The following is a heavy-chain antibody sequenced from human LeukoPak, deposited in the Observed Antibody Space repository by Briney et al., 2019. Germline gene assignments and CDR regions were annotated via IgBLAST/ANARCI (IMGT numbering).Heavy chain of an antibody. V-gene: IGHV3-21*06. CDR3: ARWSLYSIAAKTNPGFDY. Sequence: GGSLRLSCAASGFPFSSYSFNWVRQAPGKGLEWVSSISSASTYIYYADSVKGRFTISRDNAKNSLYLQMNSLRAEDTAVYYCARWSLYSIAAKTNPGFDYWGQGTLVTVSS. CDR1: GFPFSSYS. J-gene: IGHJ4*02. D-gene: IGHD3-3*02. CDR2: ISSASTYI.